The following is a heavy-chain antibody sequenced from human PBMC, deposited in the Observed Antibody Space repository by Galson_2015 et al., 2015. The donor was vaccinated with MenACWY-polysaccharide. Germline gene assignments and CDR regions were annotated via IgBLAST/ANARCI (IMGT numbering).Heavy chain of an antibody. V-gene: IGHV4-59*01. CDR2: INYSGST. J-gene: IGHJ2*01. CDR1: GGSISSYY. CDR3: ARAIALAVQRRDFDL. Sequence: SETLSLTCTVSGGSISSYYWNWIRQPPGKGLEWVGYINYSGSTNHNPSLKSRVNMSVDTSKNQFSLNLTSVTDADTAVYYCARAIALAVQRRDFDLWDRCTLLTVSS. D-gene: IGHD6-19*01.